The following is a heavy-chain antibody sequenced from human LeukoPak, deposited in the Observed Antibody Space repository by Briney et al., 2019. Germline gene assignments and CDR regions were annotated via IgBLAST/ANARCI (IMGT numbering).Heavy chain of an antibody. CDR1: GYSVSSNSAA. Sequence: SQTLSLTFAISGYSVSSNSAAWNWITQSPSRGLEWLGRTYYRSKWYKDYAVSVKSRITINPDTSKNQFSLQLNSVTPEDTAVYYCARSPITMVRGVIITNVNNWFDPWGQGTLVTVSS. V-gene: IGHV6-1*01. CDR3: ARSPITMVRGVIITNVNNWFDP. D-gene: IGHD3-10*01. CDR2: TYYRSKWYK. J-gene: IGHJ5*02.